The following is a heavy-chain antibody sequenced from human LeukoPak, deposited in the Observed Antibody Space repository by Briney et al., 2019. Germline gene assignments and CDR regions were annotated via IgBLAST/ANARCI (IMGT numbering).Heavy chain of an antibody. D-gene: IGHD6-13*01. Sequence: GGSLRLSCAASGFTFSHAWMSWVRQAPGKGLDWVSRIKSKTNGGTTDYAAPVRGRFTISRDDSKNTLHLQMNSLKAEDTAVYYCTQVGMADYWGQGTLVTVSS. CDR1: GFTFSHAW. J-gene: IGHJ4*02. CDR2: IKSKTNGGTT. CDR3: TQVGMADY. V-gene: IGHV3-15*01.